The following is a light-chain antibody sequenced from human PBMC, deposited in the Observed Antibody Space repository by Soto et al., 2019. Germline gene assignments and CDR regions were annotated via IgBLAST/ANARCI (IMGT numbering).Light chain of an antibody. CDR1: SSDVGGYNV. CDR2: DVS. V-gene: IGLV2-14*03. J-gene: IGLJ1*01. CDR3: SSYTSSSPLYL. Sequence: QSALTQPASVSGSPGQSIAISCTGTSSDVGGYNVVSWYQQHPGNAPKLIIYDVSERPSGVSDRFSGSKSGNTASLTISGLQAEDEADYYCSSYTSSSPLYLFGTGTKLTVL.